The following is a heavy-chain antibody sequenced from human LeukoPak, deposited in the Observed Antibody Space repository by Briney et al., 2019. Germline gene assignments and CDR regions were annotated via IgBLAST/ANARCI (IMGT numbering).Heavy chain of an antibody. CDR2: ISSSGSTI. Sequence: GGFLRLSCAASGFTFSDYYMSWIRQAPGKGLEWVSYISSSGSTIYYADSVKGRFTISRDNAKNSLYLQMNSLRAEDTAVYYCARDQVDTAMVRDPFDYWGQGTLVTVSS. V-gene: IGHV3-11*01. CDR3: ARDQVDTAMVRDPFDY. J-gene: IGHJ4*02. CDR1: GFTFSDYY. D-gene: IGHD5-18*01.